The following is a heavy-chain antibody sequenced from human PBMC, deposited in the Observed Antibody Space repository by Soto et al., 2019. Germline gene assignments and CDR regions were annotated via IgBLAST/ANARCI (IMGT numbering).Heavy chain of an antibody. D-gene: IGHD3-10*01. V-gene: IGHV1-3*01. CDR1: GYTFTSYA. Sequence: ASVKVSCKASGYTFTSYAMHWVRQAPGQRLEWMGWINAGNGNTKYSQKFQGRVTITRDTSASTAYMELSSLRSEDTAVYYCARDSLGFRITMVRGVIGYWGQGTLVTVSS. CDR3: ARDSLGFRITMVRGVIGY. CDR2: INAGNGNT. J-gene: IGHJ4*02.